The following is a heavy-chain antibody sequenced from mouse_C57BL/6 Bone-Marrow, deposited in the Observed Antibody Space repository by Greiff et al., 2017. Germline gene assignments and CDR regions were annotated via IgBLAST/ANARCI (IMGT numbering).Heavy chain of an antibody. Sequence: EVKLMESGGGLVKPGGSLKLSCAASGFTFSDYGMHWVRQAPEKGLEWVAYISSGSSTIYYAETVKGRFTISRDNAKNTLFLQMTSLRSEDTAMYYCARMNYGGDFDYWGQGTTLTVAS. D-gene: IGHD1-2*01. J-gene: IGHJ2*01. V-gene: IGHV5-17*01. CDR2: ISSGSSTI. CDR3: ARMNYGGDFDY. CDR1: GFTFSDYG.